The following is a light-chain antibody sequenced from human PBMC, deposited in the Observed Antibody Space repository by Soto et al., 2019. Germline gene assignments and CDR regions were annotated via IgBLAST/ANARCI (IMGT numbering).Light chain of an antibody. CDR2: DAS. CDR1: QSVSSY. V-gene: IGKV3-11*01. J-gene: IGKJ1*01. CDR3: QQRSNWPPLWT. Sequence: EIVLTQSPATLSLSPGERATLSCRASQSVSSYLAWYQQKPGQAPRLLIYDASNRATCIPARFSGSGSGTDFTLTISSLEPEDFAVYYCQQRSNWPPLWTFGQGTKVEIK.